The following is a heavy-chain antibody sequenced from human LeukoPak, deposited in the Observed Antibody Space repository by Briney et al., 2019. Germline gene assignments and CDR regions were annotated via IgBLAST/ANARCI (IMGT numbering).Heavy chain of an antibody. D-gene: IGHD5-18*01. CDR1: GYSFTSYW. V-gene: IGHV5-51*01. CDR2: IYPGDSDT. Sequence: AGESLKISCKGSGYSFTSYWIGWVRQMPGKDLEWMGIIYPGDSDTRYSPSFQGQVTISADKSISTAYLQWSSLKASDTAMYYCARLDFVDTAMVVDYWGQGTLVTVSS. CDR3: ARLDFVDTAMVVDY. J-gene: IGHJ4*02.